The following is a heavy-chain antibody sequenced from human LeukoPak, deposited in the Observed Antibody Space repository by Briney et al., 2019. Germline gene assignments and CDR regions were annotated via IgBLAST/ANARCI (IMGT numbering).Heavy chain of an antibody. V-gene: IGHV1-2*02. CDR1: GYTSTGYY. J-gene: IGHJ3*02. CDR3: ARVGRIWLVPGDAFDI. Sequence: ASVKVSCKASGYTSTGYYMHWVRQAPGQGLEWMGWINPNSGGTNYAQKFQGRVTMTRDTSISTAYMELSRLRSDDTAVYYCARVGRIWLVPGDAFDIWGQGTMVTVSS. CDR2: INPNSGGT. D-gene: IGHD6-19*01.